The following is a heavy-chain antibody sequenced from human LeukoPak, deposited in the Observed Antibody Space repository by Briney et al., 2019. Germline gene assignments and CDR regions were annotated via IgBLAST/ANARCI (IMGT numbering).Heavy chain of an antibody. CDR3: ASQKGLDV. CDR1: GFSFSSYS. V-gene: IGHV3-21*01. CDR2: IDYSGSYV. Sequence: PGGSLRLSCAASGFSFSSYSMTWVRQAPGKGLEWVSAIDYSGSYVYYTDSVKGRFTISRDNAKDSLYLQMNSLRAEDTAIYYCASQKGLDVWGQGTTVTVSS. J-gene: IGHJ6*02.